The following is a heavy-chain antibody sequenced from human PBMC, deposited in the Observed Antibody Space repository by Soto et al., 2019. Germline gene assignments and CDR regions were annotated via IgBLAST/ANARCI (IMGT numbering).Heavy chain of an antibody. Sequence: PSETLSLTCTVSGGSISSSSYYWGWIRQPPGKGLEWIGSIYYSGSTYYNPSLKSRVTISVDTSKNQFSLKLSSVTAADTAVYYCGGQDTAMVKGVDYWGQGTLVTVSS. J-gene: IGHJ4*02. CDR3: GGQDTAMVKGVDY. D-gene: IGHD5-18*01. V-gene: IGHV4-39*01. CDR2: IYYSGST. CDR1: GGSISSSSYY.